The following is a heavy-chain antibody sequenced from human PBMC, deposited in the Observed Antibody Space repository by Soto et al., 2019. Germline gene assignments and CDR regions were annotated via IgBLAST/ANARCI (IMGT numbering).Heavy chain of an antibody. J-gene: IGHJ4*02. D-gene: IGHD3-22*01. CDR2: ISAYNGNT. Sequence: ASVKVSCKASGYTFTSYGISWVRQAPGQGLEWMGWISAYNGNTNYAQKLQGRITMTTDTSTSRAYMELRSLRSDDRDVYYCARAKNHWLMTMVVLGPFDYWGRRTLVTVSS. CDR1: GYTFTSYG. CDR3: ARAKNHWLMTMVVLGPFDY. V-gene: IGHV1-18*04.